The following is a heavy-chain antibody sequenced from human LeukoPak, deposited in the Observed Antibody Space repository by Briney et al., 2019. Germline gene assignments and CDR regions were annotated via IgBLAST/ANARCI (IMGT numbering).Heavy chain of an antibody. CDR1: GYTFTSYG. Sequence: GASVKVSCKASGYTFTSYGISWVRQAPGQGLEWMGWISAYNGNTNYAQKLQGRVTMTTDTSTSTAYMELRSLRSDDTAVYYCARDWVSCSSTSCYGAYKYFDYWGQGTLVTVSS. J-gene: IGHJ4*02. V-gene: IGHV1-18*01. CDR3: ARDWVSCSSTSCYGAYKYFDY. D-gene: IGHD2-2*01. CDR2: ISAYNGNT.